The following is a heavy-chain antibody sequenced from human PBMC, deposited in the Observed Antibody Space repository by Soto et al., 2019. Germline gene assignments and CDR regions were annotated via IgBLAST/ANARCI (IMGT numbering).Heavy chain of an antibody. Sequence: ASVKVSCKASGYSVTSYYMHWVRQAPGQGLEWMGIINPNSGSTTYAQKFQGRVIMTRDTSTSTVYMELTSLTSGDTAVYYCARAGIAYCSSTTCYLYYYVMDVWGQGTTVTVSS. V-gene: IGHV1-46*01. D-gene: IGHD2-2*01. CDR2: INPNSGST. CDR3: ARAGIAYCSSTTCYLYYYVMDV. CDR1: GYSVTSYY. J-gene: IGHJ6*02.